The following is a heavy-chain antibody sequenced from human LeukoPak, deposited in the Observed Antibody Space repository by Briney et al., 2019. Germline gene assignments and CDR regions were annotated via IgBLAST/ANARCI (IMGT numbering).Heavy chain of an antibody. CDR3: ASTYYYDSSGYYPFDY. V-gene: IGHV3-64D*09. D-gene: IGHD3-22*01. CDR2: ISSSGGST. CDR1: GFSFSSNA. Sequence: GGSLRLSCSASGFSFSSNAMHWVRQAPGKGVEYVSGISSSGGSTSYTDSLKGRFTISRDNSKKTLYLQMSSLRLEDTAVYYCASTYYYDSSGYYPFDYWGQGTLVTVSS. J-gene: IGHJ4*02.